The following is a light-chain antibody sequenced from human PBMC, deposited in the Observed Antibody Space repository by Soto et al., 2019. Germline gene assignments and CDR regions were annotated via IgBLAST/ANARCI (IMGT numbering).Light chain of an antibody. CDR1: QSVSSN. J-gene: IGKJ2*01. CDR3: QQYNNWPPYT. CDR2: GAS. Sequence: EIVMTQSPATLSVSPGERATLSCRASQSVSSNLAWYQQKPGQAPRLLIYGASTRATGIPARFSGSGSGTEFPLTISSLQSEDFAVYYRQQYNNWPPYTFGQGTKVDIK. V-gene: IGKV3-15*01.